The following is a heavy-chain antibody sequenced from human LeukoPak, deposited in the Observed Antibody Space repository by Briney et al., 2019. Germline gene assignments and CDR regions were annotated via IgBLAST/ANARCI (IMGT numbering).Heavy chain of an antibody. Sequence: SVKVSCKASGGTFSSYAISWVRQAPGQGLEWMGGIIPIFGTANYAQKFQGRVTITADESTSTAYMELSSLRSEDTAVYYCTKTYYYGSGSYSKGDYWGQGTLVTVSS. V-gene: IGHV1-69*01. CDR3: TKTYYYGSGSYSKGDY. CDR1: GGTFSSYA. CDR2: IIPIFGTA. D-gene: IGHD3-10*01. J-gene: IGHJ4*02.